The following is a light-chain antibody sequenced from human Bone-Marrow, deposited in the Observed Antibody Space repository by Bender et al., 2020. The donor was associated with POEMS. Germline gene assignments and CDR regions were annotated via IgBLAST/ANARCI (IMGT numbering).Light chain of an antibody. CDR2: SNN. CDR1: SSNIGAIT. CDR3: AAWDDSLNGYV. Sequence: QSVLTQPPSASGTPGQRLTISCSVSSSNIGAITVNWDQHLPGTAPKLLIYSNNQRPSGRPDSFSGSKSGTSASLAISGLQSEDEADYHCAAWDDSLNGYVFGDGTKVTAL. J-gene: IGLJ1*01. V-gene: IGLV1-44*01.